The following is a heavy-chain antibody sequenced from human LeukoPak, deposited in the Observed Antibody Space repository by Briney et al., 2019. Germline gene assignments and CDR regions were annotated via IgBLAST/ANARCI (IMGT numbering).Heavy chain of an antibody. CDR3: ARTLYGDYMQIDY. J-gene: IGHJ4*02. CDR1: GGSISSYY. V-gene: IGHV4-59*01. CDR2: IYYSGST. D-gene: IGHD4-17*01. Sequence: PSETLSHTCTVSGGSISSYYWSWIRQPPGKGLEWIGYIYYSGSTNYNPSLKSRVTISVDTSKNQFSLKLSSVTAADTAVYYCARTLYGDYMQIDYWGQGTLVTVSS.